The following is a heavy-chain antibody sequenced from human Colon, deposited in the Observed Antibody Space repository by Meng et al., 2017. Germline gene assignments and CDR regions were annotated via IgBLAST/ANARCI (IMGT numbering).Heavy chain of an antibody. V-gene: IGHV1-69*04. CDR3: ASTTLTTGGLDN. D-gene: IGHD4-11*01. CDR2: FIPILNRA. Sequence: SVKVSCKASGGTFSNNVTHWVRQAPGQGLEWMGRFIPILNRADTAQKFHGRLTFSVDTSTNKAYMELRSLTSEDTAFYYCASTTLTTGGLDNWGQGTLVTVSS. CDR1: GGTFSNNV. J-gene: IGHJ4*02.